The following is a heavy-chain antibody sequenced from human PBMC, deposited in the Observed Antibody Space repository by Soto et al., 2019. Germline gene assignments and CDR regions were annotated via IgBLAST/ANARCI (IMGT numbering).Heavy chain of an antibody. CDR1: GGSVSSSNW. D-gene: IGHD2-21*02. Sequence: QVQLQESGPGLVKLSGTLSLTCAVSGGSVSSSNWWSWVRQSPGKGLEWMGEIYHSGSAHYNPSLKSRATISLDKSKNQFSLRLTSVTAADTAVYYCARVPGVVVSADDAFDIWGPGTRVIVSS. CDR3: ARVPGVVVSADDAFDI. J-gene: IGHJ3*02. V-gene: IGHV4-4*02. CDR2: IYHSGSA.